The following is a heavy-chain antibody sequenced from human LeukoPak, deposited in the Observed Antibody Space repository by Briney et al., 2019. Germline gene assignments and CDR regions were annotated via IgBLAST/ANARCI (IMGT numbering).Heavy chain of an antibody. V-gene: IGHV4-30-2*01. CDR3: ARGGPNARFYYYGMDV. Sequence: SQTLSLTCTVSGGSISSGGYYWSWIRQPPGKGLEWIGEINHSGSTNYNPSLKSRVTISVDTSKNQFSLKLSSVTAADTAVYYCARGGPNARFYYYGMDVWGQGTTVTVSS. J-gene: IGHJ6*02. CDR1: GGSISSGGYY. D-gene: IGHD3-16*01. CDR2: INHSGST.